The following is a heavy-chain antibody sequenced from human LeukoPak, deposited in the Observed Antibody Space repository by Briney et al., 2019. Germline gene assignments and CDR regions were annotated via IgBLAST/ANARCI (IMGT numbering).Heavy chain of an antibody. Sequence: GASLKISCKGSGYTFTNYWIGWVRQMPGKGLECMGIIYPGDSDTRYSPSFQGQVTISADKSISTAYLQWSSLRASDTAMYYCARSSYYGDILPFDYWGQGTLVTVSS. CDR3: ARSSYYGDILPFDY. CDR1: GYTFTNYW. V-gene: IGHV5-51*01. D-gene: IGHD3-10*01. J-gene: IGHJ4*02. CDR2: IYPGDSDT.